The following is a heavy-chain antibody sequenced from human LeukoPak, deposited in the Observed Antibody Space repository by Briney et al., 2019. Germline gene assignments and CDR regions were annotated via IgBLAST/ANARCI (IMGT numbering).Heavy chain of an antibody. Sequence: PSETLSLTCTVSGGSISSYYWSWIRQPPGRGLEWIGYIYYSGSTNYNPSLKSRVTISVDTSKNQFSLKLSSVTAADTAVYYCARGGIRSSWYAEYFQHWGQGTLVTVSS. D-gene: IGHD6-13*01. J-gene: IGHJ1*01. CDR3: ARGGIRSSWYAEYFQH. V-gene: IGHV4-59*01. CDR2: IYYSGST. CDR1: GGSISSYY.